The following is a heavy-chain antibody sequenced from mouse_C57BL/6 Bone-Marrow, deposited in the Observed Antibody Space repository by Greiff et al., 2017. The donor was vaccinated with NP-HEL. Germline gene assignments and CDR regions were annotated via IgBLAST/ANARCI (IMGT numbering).Heavy chain of an antibody. CDR1: GYTFTSYW. J-gene: IGHJ2*01. Sequence: EVQLQQSGTVLARPGASVKMSCKTSGYTFTSYWMHWVKQRPGQGLEWIGAIYPGNSDTSYNQKFKGKAKLTAVTSASTAYMELSSLTNEDSAVYYCTRCLHYYGSPYYFDYWGQGTTLTVSS. CDR3: TRCLHYYGSPYYFDY. CDR2: IYPGNSDT. V-gene: IGHV1-5*01. D-gene: IGHD1-1*01.